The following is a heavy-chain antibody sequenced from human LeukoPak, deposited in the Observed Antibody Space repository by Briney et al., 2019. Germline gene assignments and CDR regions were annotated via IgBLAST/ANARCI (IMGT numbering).Heavy chain of an antibody. Sequence: GGSLRLSCAASGFTFSSYAMSWVRQAPGKGLEWVSAISGSGGSTYYADSVKGRFTISRDNSKNTLYPQMNSLRAEDTAVYYCARGLAAAGLYFDYWGQGTLVTVSS. CDR2: ISGSGGST. D-gene: IGHD6-13*01. V-gene: IGHV3-23*01. J-gene: IGHJ4*02. CDR1: GFTFSSYA. CDR3: ARGLAAAGLYFDY.